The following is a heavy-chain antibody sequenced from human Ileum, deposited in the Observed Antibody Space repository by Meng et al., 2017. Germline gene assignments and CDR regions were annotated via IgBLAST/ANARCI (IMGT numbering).Heavy chain of an antibody. Sequence: SETLSLTCTVSGGSVSSGNYYWSWIRQPPGKGLEWIGYIYYTGSTNYNPSLKSRVTISVDTSKNQFSLKLNSVTAADTAVYYCARDTEGGLDYWGQGTLVTVSS. D-gene: IGHD3-16*01. CDR3: ARDTEGGLDY. J-gene: IGHJ4*02. V-gene: IGHV4-61*01. CDR2: IYYTGST. CDR1: GGSVSSGNYY.